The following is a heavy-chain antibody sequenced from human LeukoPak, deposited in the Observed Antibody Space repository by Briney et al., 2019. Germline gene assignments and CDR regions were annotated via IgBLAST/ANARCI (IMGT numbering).Heavy chain of an antibody. D-gene: IGHD6-19*01. J-gene: IGHJ4*02. CDR3: ARVISGWYRALYY. Sequence: ASVKVSCKASGYTFTGYYMHWVRQAPGQGLEWMGWINPNSGGTNYAQKFQGRVTMTRNTSISTAYMELSRLRSDDTAVYYCARVISGWYRALYYWGQGTLVTVSS. CDR2: INPNSGGT. V-gene: IGHV1-2*02. CDR1: GYTFTGYY.